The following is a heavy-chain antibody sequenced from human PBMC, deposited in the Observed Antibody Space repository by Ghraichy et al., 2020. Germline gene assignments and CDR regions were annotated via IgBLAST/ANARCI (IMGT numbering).Heavy chain of an antibody. D-gene: IGHD4-17*01. CDR1: GGSISSSSYF. V-gene: IGHV4-39*01. CDR3: ARLPYRKDPIRGGGDYFGHAFDI. CDR2: IYYSGST. J-gene: IGHJ3*02. Sequence: SETLSLTCTVSGGSISSSSYFWGWIRQPPGKGLELIGSIYYSGSTYYNPSLKSRVTISVDTSKNQFSLKLSSVTAADTAVYYCARLPYRKDPIRGGGDYFGHAFDIWGQGTMVTVSS.